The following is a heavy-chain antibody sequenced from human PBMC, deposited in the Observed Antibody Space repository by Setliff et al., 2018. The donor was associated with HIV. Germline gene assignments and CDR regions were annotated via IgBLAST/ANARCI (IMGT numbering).Heavy chain of an antibody. Sequence: SATLSLTCTVSGGSISSGYYYWSWIRQHPGKGLEWIGYIYYSGNPCYNPSLRSRVTISLDTSKNQFSLKLSSVTAADTAVYYCARGFDYAQRPPLYYFDYWGQGTLVTVSS. CDR2: IYYSGNP. CDR1: GGSISSGYYY. CDR3: ARGFDYAQRPPLYYFDY. J-gene: IGHJ4*02. V-gene: IGHV4-31*03. D-gene: IGHD2-2*01.